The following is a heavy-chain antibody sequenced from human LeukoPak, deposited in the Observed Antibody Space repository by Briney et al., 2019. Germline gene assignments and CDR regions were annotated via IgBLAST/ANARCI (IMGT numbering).Heavy chain of an antibody. D-gene: IGHD6-19*01. Sequence: GGSLRLSCAASGFTFSSYWMSWVRQAPGKGLEWVSAISGSGGSTYYADSVKGRFTISRDNSKNTLYLQMNSLRAEDTAVYYCAKGARGRIAVAGFDAFDIWGQGTMVTVSS. CDR1: GFTFSSYW. V-gene: IGHV3-23*01. J-gene: IGHJ3*02. CDR3: AKGARGRIAVAGFDAFDI. CDR2: ISGSGGST.